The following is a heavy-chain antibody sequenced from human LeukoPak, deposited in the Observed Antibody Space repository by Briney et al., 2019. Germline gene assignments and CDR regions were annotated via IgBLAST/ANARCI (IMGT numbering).Heavy chain of an antibody. Sequence: PGGSLRLSCAASGFTFSNAWMSWVRQAPGKGLEWVGRIKSKTDGGTTDYAAPVKGRFTISRDDSKNTLYLQMNSLKTEDTAVYYCTTHRSGRFGMAFDIWGQGTMVTVSS. CDR1: GFTFSNAW. CDR2: IKSKTDGGTT. J-gene: IGHJ3*02. V-gene: IGHV3-15*01. D-gene: IGHD3-16*01. CDR3: TTHRSGRFGMAFDI.